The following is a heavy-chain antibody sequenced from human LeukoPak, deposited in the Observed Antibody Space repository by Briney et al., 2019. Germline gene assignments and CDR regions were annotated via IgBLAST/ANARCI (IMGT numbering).Heavy chain of an antibody. CDR3: ARDSFGIIAYGDMAFDY. CDR1: GFTFSSYS. Sequence: PGGSLRLSCAASGFTFSSYSMNWVRQAPGKGLEWVSSISSSSSYIYYADSVKGRFTISRDNAKNSLYLQMNSLRAEDTAVYYCARDSFGIIAYGDMAFDYWGQGTLVTVSS. J-gene: IGHJ4*02. V-gene: IGHV3-21*01. CDR2: ISSSSSYI. D-gene: IGHD3-10*01.